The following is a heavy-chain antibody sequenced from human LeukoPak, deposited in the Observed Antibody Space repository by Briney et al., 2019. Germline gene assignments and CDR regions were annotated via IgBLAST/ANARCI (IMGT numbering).Heavy chain of an antibody. Sequence: ASVKVSCKASGYTFNNYNINWVRQATGQGLEWMGWMNPNIGTTDYAQKFQGRFTITMNTSISTTYMELSGLTSEGTAVYYCARSRVGNGDYLFEDVWGQGTLVTVSS. CDR1: GYTFNNYN. J-gene: IGHJ4*02. V-gene: IGHV1-8*03. CDR3: ARSRVGNGDYLFEDV. D-gene: IGHD4-17*01. CDR2: MNPNIGTT.